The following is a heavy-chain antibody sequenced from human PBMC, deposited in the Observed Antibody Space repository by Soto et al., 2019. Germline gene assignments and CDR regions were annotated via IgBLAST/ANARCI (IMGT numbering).Heavy chain of an antibody. CDR3: ARAIKRWEVKYYFDF. Sequence: QVVLLQSGAEVKEPGSSVRVSCQVSGSTFNNFAFSWVRQAPGHGPEWMGGIVVDSNTAEYSQRFQDGGTMTAETSTDTRYMEVGSLTFEDTAVYYCARAIKRWEVKYYFDFWGQGALVTVSS. J-gene: IGHJ4*02. CDR2: IVVDSNTA. CDR1: GSTFNNFA. D-gene: IGHD1-26*01. V-gene: IGHV1-69*06.